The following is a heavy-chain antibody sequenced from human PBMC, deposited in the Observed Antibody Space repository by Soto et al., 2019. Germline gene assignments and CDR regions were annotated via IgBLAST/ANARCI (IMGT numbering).Heavy chain of an antibody. CDR2: IWYDGSNK. D-gene: IGHD4-17*01. CDR1: GFTFSSYG. V-gene: IGHV3-33*01. J-gene: IGHJ3*02. Sequence: QVQLVESGGGVVQPGRSLRLSCAASGFTFSSYGMHWVRQAPGKGLEWVAVIWYDGSNKYYADSVKGRFTISRDNSKNTLYLQMNSLRAEDTAVYYCARERDYGDYMDAFDIWGQGTMVTVSS. CDR3: ARERDYGDYMDAFDI.